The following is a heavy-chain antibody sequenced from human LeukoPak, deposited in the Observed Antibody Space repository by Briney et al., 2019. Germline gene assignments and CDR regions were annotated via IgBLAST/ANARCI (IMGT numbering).Heavy chain of an antibody. CDR1: GYTSTSYY. CDR2: INPSGGST. V-gene: IGHV1-46*01. J-gene: IGHJ4*02. Sequence: ASVKVSCKASGYTSTSYYMHWVRQAPGQGPEWMGIINPSGGSTSYAQKFQGRVTMTRDTSTSTVYMELSSLRSEDTAVYYCARGFSMVRGVILGYDYWGQGTLVTVSS. D-gene: IGHD3-10*01. CDR3: ARGFSMVRGVILGYDY.